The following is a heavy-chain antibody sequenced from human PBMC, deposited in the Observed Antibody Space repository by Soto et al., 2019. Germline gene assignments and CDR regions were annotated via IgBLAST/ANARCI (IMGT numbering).Heavy chain of an antibody. CDR3: ARDRVEFGGPTGELFDP. Sequence: QVQLQESGPGLVKPSGTLSLTCAVSGGSISSSNWWSWVRQPPGKGLEWIGEIYHSGSTNYNPSLKSRVTISGDKSKNPFPPEPSSVTAADTAVYYWARDRVEFGGPTGELFDPWGQGTLVTVSS. D-gene: IGHD3-10*01. CDR2: IYHSGST. J-gene: IGHJ5*01. V-gene: IGHV4-4*02. CDR1: GGSISSSNW.